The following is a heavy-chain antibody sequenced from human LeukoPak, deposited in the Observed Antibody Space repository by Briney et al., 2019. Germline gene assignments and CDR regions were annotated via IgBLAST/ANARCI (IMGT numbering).Heavy chain of an antibody. Sequence: SETLSLTCTVSGGSISSSSYYWGWIRQPPGKGLEWIGSIYYSGSTYYNPSLKSRVTISVDRSKNQFSLKLSSVTAADTAVYYCAGTPRGIFGVVTHFDYWGQGTLVTVSS. D-gene: IGHD3-3*01. V-gene: IGHV4-39*07. CDR1: GGSISSSSYY. CDR3: AGTPRGIFGVVTHFDY. J-gene: IGHJ4*02. CDR2: IYYSGST.